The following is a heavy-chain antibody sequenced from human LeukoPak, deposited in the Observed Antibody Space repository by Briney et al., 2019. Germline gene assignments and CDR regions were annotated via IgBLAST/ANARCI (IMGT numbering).Heavy chain of an antibody. J-gene: IGHJ5*02. CDR1: GFTFSSYS. Sequence: GGSLRLSCAASGFTFSSYSMNWVRQAPGKGLEWVSSISSSRSYIYYADSVKGRFTISRDNAKNSLYLQMNSLRAEDTAVYYCARDIPTHCSGGSCHGTPWFDPWGQGTLVTVSS. V-gene: IGHV3-21*01. D-gene: IGHD2-15*01. CDR3: ARDIPTHCSGGSCHGTPWFDP. CDR2: ISSSRSYI.